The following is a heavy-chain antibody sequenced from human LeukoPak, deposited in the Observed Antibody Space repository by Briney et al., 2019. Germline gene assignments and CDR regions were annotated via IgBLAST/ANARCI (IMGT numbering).Heavy chain of an antibody. CDR2: IYSGGTT. J-gene: IGHJ4*02. CDR3: ARDRGRWDLHD. Sequence: GGSLRLSCTASGFNVSSYYMNWVRQAPGKGLEWVSVIYSGGTTHYADSVRGRFSISRHNSKNTLYLRMNSLRTEDTAAYYCARDRGRWDLHDWGQGTLVTVSP. D-gene: IGHD1-26*01. V-gene: IGHV3-53*04. CDR1: GFNVSSYY.